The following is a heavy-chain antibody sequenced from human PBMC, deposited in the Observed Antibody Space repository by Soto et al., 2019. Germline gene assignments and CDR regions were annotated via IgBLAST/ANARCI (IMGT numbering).Heavy chain of an antibody. D-gene: IGHD3-16*01. CDR2: MSGSGGPT. CDR1: ALPFSSYA. Sequence: GSLRLSCVPSALPFSSYAMSWVRQTPGKGVEWGSGMSGSGGPTYYADSGKGRFTVSGDSSNNTLSLQMHTLRVEDPAAYFCAKGGYYSLFDIWGQGTVVAVSS. V-gene: IGHV3-23*01. CDR3: AKGGYYSLFDI. J-gene: IGHJ3*02.